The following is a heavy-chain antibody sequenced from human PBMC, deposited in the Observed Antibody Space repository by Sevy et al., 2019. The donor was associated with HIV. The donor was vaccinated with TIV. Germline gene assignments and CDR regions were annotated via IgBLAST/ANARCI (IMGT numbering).Heavy chain of an antibody. CDR3: AKLYYYDSSGYYGSNDAFDI. D-gene: IGHD3-22*01. J-gene: IGHJ3*02. Sequence: GGSLRLSCAASGFTFSSYGMHWVRQAPGKGLEWVAVISYEGSNKYYADSVKGRFTISRDNSKKTLYLQMNSLRAEDTAVYYCAKLYYYDSSGYYGSNDAFDIWGQGTMVTVSS. CDR2: ISYEGSNK. CDR1: GFTFSSYG. V-gene: IGHV3-30*18.